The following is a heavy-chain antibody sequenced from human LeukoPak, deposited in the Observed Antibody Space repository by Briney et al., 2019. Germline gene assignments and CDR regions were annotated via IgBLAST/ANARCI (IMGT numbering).Heavy chain of an antibody. Sequence: SETLSLTCSVSGGSISTYWWSWIRQSPGKGLEWIGNIFYSGYTNYNPSLKSRVTISVDTSKKQFSLKLTSVTAADTAVYYCARRSLDYYDSSGYYDAFDIWGQGTMVTVSS. CDR3: ARRSLDYYDSSGYYDAFDI. CDR2: IFYSGYT. CDR1: GGSISTYW. D-gene: IGHD3-22*01. J-gene: IGHJ3*02. V-gene: IGHV4-59*08.